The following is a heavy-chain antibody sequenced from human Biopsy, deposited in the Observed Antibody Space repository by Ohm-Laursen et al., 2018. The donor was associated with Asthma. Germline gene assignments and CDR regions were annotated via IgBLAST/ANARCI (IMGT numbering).Heavy chain of an antibody. CDR3: AKDVFPGWELRRGPDY. D-gene: IGHD1-26*01. CDR2: LSFDGSNK. J-gene: IGHJ4*02. V-gene: IGHV3-30*18. Sequence: SLRLSCAASGFSFSNYGMHWSRQPQGKGLDWGVVLSFDGSNKNYTDSVKGRFTISRDNSRNTLHLQMNSLRAEDTAVYYCAKDVFPGWELRRGPDYWGQGTLVTVSS. CDR1: GFSFSNYG.